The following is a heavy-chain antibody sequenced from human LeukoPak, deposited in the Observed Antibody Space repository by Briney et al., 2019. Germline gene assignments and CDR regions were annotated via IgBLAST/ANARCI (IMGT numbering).Heavy chain of an antibody. D-gene: IGHD4-17*01. CDR3: ATVKATVGGRWFDP. CDR1: GYTLTELS. Sequence: ASVKVSCKVSGYTLTELSMHWVRQAPGKGLEWMGGFDPEDGETIYAQKFQGRVTMTEDTSTDTAYMELSSLRSEDTAVYYCATVKATVGGRWFDPWGQGTLVTVSS. J-gene: IGHJ5*02. V-gene: IGHV1-24*01. CDR2: FDPEDGET.